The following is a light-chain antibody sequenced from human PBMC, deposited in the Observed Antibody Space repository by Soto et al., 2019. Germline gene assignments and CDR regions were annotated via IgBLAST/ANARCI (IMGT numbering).Light chain of an antibody. V-gene: IGLV3-1*01. CDR3: QAWDSSTAHVV. CDR2: QDS. J-gene: IGLJ2*01. CDR1: ELEYKY. Sequence: SYELTQPPSVSVSPGQTASITCSGDELEYKYTCWYQQKPGQSPVLVIYQDSKRPSGIPERFSASTSGNTATLTISGTQSMDEADYYCQAWDSSTAHVVFGGGTKRTVL.